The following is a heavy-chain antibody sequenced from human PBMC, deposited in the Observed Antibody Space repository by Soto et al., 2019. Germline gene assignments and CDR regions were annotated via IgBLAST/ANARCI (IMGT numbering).Heavy chain of an antibody. V-gene: IGHV3-64*01. Sequence: GGSLRLSCAASGFTVSSNYMTWVRQAPGKGLEYVSAISSNGGSTYYANSVKGRFTISRDNSKNTLYLQMGSLRAEDMAVYYCARGFGWLDYWGQGALVTVSS. D-gene: IGHD6-19*01. CDR3: ARGFGWLDY. CDR2: ISSNGGST. J-gene: IGHJ4*02. CDR1: GFTVSSNY.